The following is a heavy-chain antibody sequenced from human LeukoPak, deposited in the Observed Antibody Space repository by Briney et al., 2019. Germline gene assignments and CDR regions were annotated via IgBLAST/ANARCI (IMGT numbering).Heavy chain of an antibody. D-gene: IGHD4-11*01. Sequence: QPGGSLRLSCAASGFTFGSYAMSWVRQAPGKGPECVSVMSVNGGNTFYADSVKGRFTISRDNSKNTLYLQMNSLRAEDTAVYYCTREDHSNYNYWGQGTLVTVSS. CDR1: GFTFGSYA. V-gene: IGHV3-23*01. CDR2: MSVNGGNT. J-gene: IGHJ4*02. CDR3: TREDHSNYNY.